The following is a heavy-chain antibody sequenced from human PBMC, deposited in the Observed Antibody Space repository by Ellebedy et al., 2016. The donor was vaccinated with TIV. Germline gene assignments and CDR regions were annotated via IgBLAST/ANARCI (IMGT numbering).Heavy chain of an antibody. Sequence: AASVKVSCKASGYTFTGYYMHWVRQAPGQGLEWMGWINPNSGATNYVQKFQGRVTMTRDTSITTAYMELRRLTSDDTAVYYCARDSSSYNWFDPWGQGTVVTVSS. CDR3: ARDSSSYNWFDP. V-gene: IGHV1-2*02. J-gene: IGHJ5*02. D-gene: IGHD2-2*01. CDR2: INPNSGAT. CDR1: GYTFTGYY.